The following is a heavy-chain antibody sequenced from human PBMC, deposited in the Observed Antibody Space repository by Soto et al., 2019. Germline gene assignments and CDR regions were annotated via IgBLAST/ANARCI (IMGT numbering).Heavy chain of an antibody. J-gene: IGHJ3*02. V-gene: IGHV3-15*01. CDR3: TTEMRHTNGWYGAFDI. Sequence: EVQLVESGGGFVEPGESLRLSCEASGLTFSNAWVDWVRQAPGKGLEWVGRVKSKVDGGATDYAAAVKGRFTISRDDSRDSLYLQMNTLKSDDTAVYFCTTEMRHTNGWYGAFDIWGQGTMVTVSS. CDR1: GLTFSNAW. CDR2: VKSKVDGGAT. D-gene: IGHD6-19*01.